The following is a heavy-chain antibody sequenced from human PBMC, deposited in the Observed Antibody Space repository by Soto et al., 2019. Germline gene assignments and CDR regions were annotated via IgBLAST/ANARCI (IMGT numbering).Heavy chain of an antibody. CDR1: GGSTSDNY. J-gene: IGHJ4*02. CDR2: IYYSGST. V-gene: IGHV4-59*08. CDR3: ARLGGYYQALDS. Sequence: QVQLQESGPGLVKPSETLSLTCSVSGGSTSDNYWSWIRQPPGKGLEWIGYIYYSGSTNYNPSLTSRVTISVDTSRNQFSLRLTSVTAADTAVYYCARLGGYYQALDSWGQGTLVTVSS. D-gene: IGHD3-3*01.